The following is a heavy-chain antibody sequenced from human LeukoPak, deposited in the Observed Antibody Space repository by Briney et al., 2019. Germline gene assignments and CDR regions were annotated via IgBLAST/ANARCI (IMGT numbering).Heavy chain of an antibody. CDR3: ARRGTPNAFDL. D-gene: IGHD3-16*01. J-gene: IGHJ3*01. V-gene: IGHV3-30*03. CDR1: GFTFSSYG. Sequence: PGGSLRLSCAASGFTFSSYGMHWVRQAPGKGLEWVAVISYDGSNKYYADSVKGRFTISRDNSKNTLYLQMNSLRAEDTAVYYCARRGTPNAFDLWGQGTMVTVSS. CDR2: ISYDGSNK.